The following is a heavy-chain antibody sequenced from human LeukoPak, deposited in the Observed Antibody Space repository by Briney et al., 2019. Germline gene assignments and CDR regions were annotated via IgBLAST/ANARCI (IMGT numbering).Heavy chain of an antibody. V-gene: IGHV4-30-4*08. D-gene: IGHD3-16*02. Sequence: SETLSLTCTVSGGSISGGDYYWSWIRQPPGKGLEWIGYIYYSGSTSDNPSLNSRVTISVDTSKNQFSLKPSSVTAADTAVYYCARVSYDYVWGSYLPFDYWGQGTLVTVSS. CDR3: ARVSYDYVWGSYLPFDY. CDR1: GGSISGGDYY. J-gene: IGHJ4*02. CDR2: IYYSGST.